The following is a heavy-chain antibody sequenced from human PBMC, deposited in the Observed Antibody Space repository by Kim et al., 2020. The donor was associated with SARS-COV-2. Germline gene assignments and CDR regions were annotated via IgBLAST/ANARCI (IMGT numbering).Heavy chain of an antibody. V-gene: IGHV3-48*03. CDR3: ARGYSSGWGVTY. CDR2: ISSRGITI. J-gene: IGHJ4*02. D-gene: IGHD6-19*01. Sequence: GGSLRLSCVASGFTFSSYEMNWVRQAPGKGLEWVSYISSRGITIYYADSVKGRFTISRDNAKNLLYLQMNSLRAEDTAIYYCARGYSSGWGVTYWGQGTLVTVSS. CDR1: GFTFSSYE.